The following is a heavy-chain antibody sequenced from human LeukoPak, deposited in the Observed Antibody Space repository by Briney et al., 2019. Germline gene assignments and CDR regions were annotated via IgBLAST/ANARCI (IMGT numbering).Heavy chain of an antibody. CDR1: GGSISSYY. CDR3: ARREGYCSGGSCYIWFDP. Sequence: SETLSLTCTVSGGSISSYYWSWIRQPPGKGLEWIGYIYYSGSTNYNPSLKSRVTISVDTSKNQFSLKLSSVTAADTAVYHCARREGYCSGGSCYIWFDPWGQGTLVTVSS. J-gene: IGHJ5*02. V-gene: IGHV4-59*08. D-gene: IGHD2-15*01. CDR2: IYYSGST.